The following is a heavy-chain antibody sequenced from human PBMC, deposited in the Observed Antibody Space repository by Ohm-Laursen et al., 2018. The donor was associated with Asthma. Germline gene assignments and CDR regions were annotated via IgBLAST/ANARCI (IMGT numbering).Heavy chain of an antibody. V-gene: IGHV3-21*01. Sequence: SLRLSCTVSGSTFSRYSIHWVRQAPGKGLEWVASISTASTFIYYADSVRGRFTTSRDNAKNLVFLQMNDVRAEDTALYYCARIGPEWELPGREYSLHHWGEGTLVTVSS. D-gene: IGHD1-26*01. J-gene: IGHJ1*01. CDR3: ARIGPEWELPGREYSLHH. CDR2: ISTASTFI. CDR1: GSTFSRYS.